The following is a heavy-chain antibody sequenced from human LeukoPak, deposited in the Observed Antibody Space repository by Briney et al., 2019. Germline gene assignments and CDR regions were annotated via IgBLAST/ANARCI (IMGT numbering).Heavy chain of an antibody. CDR1: GGSISSYY. D-gene: IGHD3-3*01. CDR3: ARGAYYDFWSGKGENWFDP. V-gene: IGHV4-4*09. Sequence: SETLSLTCTVSGGSISSYYWSWIRQPPGKGLEWIGYIYTSGSTNYNPSLKSRVTISVDTSKNQFSLKLSSVTAADTAVYYCARGAYYDFWSGKGENWFDPWGQGTLVTVSS. CDR2: IYTSGST. J-gene: IGHJ5*02.